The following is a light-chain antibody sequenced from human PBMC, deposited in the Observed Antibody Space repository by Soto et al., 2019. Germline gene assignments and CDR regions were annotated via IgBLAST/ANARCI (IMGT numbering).Light chain of an antibody. J-gene: IGKJ5*01. Sequence: DIQMTQSPSTLSASAGDRVTITCRASQSITIRLAWYQQKPGKAPKLLIYDASALESAVPSRFSGSGSGTEFTLTISSLQPDDFATYYCQQFHSFPITFGQGTRLEIK. CDR1: QSITIR. CDR2: DAS. CDR3: QQFHSFPIT. V-gene: IGKV1-5*01.